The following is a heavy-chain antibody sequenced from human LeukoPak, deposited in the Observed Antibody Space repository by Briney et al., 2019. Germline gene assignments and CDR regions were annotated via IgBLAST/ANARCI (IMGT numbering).Heavy chain of an antibody. J-gene: IGHJ3*02. CDR2: IYYTGST. CDR3: ARATYYYDSSGYWTLEFDFDI. V-gene: IGHV4-59*08. D-gene: IGHD3-22*01. CDR1: GGSISTYY. Sequence: SETLSLTCTVSGGSISTYYWSWIRQSPGKGLEWLGYIYYTGSTNYNPSLKSRVTISVDTSKNQFSLKLSSVTAADTAVYYCARATYYYDSSGYWTLEFDFDIWGQGTMVTVSS.